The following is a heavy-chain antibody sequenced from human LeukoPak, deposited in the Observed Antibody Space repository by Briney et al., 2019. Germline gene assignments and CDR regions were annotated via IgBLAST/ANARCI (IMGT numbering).Heavy chain of an antibody. CDR1: GYTFTSYD. CDR2: MNPNSGNT. J-gene: IGHJ6*03. CDR3: ARGWQQLDYYYYYYMDV. D-gene: IGHD6-13*01. V-gene: IGHV1-8*03. Sequence: GASVEVSCKASGYTFTSYDINWVRQATGQGLEWMGWMNPNSGNTGYAQKFQGRVTITRNTSISTAYMELSSLRSEDTAVYYCARGWQQLDYYYYYYMDVWGKGTTVTVSS.